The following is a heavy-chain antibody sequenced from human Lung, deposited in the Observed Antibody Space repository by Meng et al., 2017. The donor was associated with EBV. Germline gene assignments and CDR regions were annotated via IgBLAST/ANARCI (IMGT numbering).Heavy chain of an antibody. J-gene: IGHJ4*02. V-gene: IGHV4-30-4*01. CDR1: GDSIGNGYF. CDR2: IYNVGAT. Sequence: QVQLQAAGPGLVKPSQTLSLTCTVSGDSIGNGYFWSWIRQPPGKGLEWIGYIYNVGATYYNPSLRSRVSISVDMSMTRFSLKLTSVTAADTAMYYCARDRGYLYPSDFWGRGTLVTVSS. CDR3: ARDRGYLYPSDF. D-gene: IGHD5-18*01.